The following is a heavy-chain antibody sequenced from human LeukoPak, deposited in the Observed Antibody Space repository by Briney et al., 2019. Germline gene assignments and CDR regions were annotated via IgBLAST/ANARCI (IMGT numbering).Heavy chain of an antibody. V-gene: IGHV4-39*01. D-gene: IGHD2-21*02. J-gene: IGHJ4*02. CDR1: GGSISSSSYY. CDR3: ARGEHYCGGDCYSGRYFDY. Sequence: PSETLSLTCTVSGGSISSSSYYWGWIRQPPGKGLEWIGSVYYSGSTYYNPSPKGRVTISVDTSKNQFSLNLSSVTAADTAVYYCARGEHYCGGDCYSGRYFDYWGQGTLVTVSS. CDR2: VYYSGST.